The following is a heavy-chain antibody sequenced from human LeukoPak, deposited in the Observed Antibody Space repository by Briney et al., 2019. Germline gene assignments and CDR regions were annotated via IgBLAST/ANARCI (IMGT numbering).Heavy chain of an antibody. V-gene: IGHV7-4-1*02. CDR1: GYTFTSYG. D-gene: IGHD4-17*01. CDR2: INTNTGNP. Sequence: ASVKVSCKASGYTFTSYGISWVRQAPGQGLEWMGWINTNTGNPTYAQDFTGRFVFSLDTSVSTAYLQISSLKAEDTAVYYCARATSYGDYDYFDYWGQGTLVTVSS. CDR3: ARATSYGDYDYFDY. J-gene: IGHJ4*02.